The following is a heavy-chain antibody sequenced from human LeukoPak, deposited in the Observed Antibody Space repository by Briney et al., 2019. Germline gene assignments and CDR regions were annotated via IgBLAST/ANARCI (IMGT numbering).Heavy chain of an antibody. D-gene: IGHD3-22*01. CDR3: AKQSLADYYDSGGPL. J-gene: IGHJ4*02. CDR2: IYYSGST. Sequence: SETLSLTCTVSGGSISSSSYYWGWIRQPPGKGLEWIGSIYYSGSTYYNPSLKSRVTISVDTSKNQFSLKLSSVTAADTAVYYCAKQSLADYYDSGGPLGGQEPLVTVSS. V-gene: IGHV4-39*01. CDR1: GGSISSSSYY.